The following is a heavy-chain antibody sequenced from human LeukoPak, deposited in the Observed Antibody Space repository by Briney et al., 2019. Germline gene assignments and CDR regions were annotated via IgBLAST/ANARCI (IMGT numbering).Heavy chain of an antibody. CDR2: IYTSGGI. CDR1: GDSISSSY. J-gene: IGHJ5*02. CDR3: ARTQYSPNWFDP. Sequence: PSETLSLTCTASGDSISSSYWSWIRQPAGKGLEWIGHIYTSGGINYSPSLKSRVTLSFDKSQNQIFLRLSSVTAADTAVYYCARTQYSPNWFDPWGQGTLVTVSS. V-gene: IGHV4-4*07. D-gene: IGHD5-12*01.